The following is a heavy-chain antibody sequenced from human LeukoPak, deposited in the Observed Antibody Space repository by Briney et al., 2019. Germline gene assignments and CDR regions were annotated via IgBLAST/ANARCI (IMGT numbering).Heavy chain of an antibody. CDR1: GYTLTELS. J-gene: IGHJ5*02. CDR3: ATEVYYDSSGPTTGWFDP. Sequence: ASVKVSCKISGYTLTELSMHWVRQAPGKGLEWMGGFDPEDGETIYAQKFQGRVTMTEDTSTDTAYMELSSLRSEDTAVYYCATEVYYDSSGPTTGWFDPWGQGTLVTVSS. D-gene: IGHD3-22*01. CDR2: FDPEDGET. V-gene: IGHV1-24*01.